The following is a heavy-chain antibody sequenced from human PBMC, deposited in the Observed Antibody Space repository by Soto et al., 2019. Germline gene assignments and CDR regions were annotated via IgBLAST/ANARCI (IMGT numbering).Heavy chain of an antibody. CDR3: ARARYYYDSSGGLYYYGMDV. CDR1: GFTVSSNY. V-gene: IGHV3-53*01. Sequence: GGSLRLSCAASGFTVSSNYMSWVRQAPGKGLEWVSVIYSGGSTYYADSVKGRFTISRDNSKNTLYLQMNSLRAEDTAVYYCARARYYYDSSGGLYYYGMDVWGQGTTVTVSS. CDR2: IYSGGST. J-gene: IGHJ6*02. D-gene: IGHD3-22*01.